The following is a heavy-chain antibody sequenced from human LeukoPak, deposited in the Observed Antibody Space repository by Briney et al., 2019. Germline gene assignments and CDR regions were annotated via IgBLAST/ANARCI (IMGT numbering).Heavy chain of an antibody. D-gene: IGHD3-10*01. J-gene: IGHJ4*02. Sequence: ASVKVSCKASGYTFTSYGISWVRQAPGQGLEWMGWISAYNGNTKYSQKFQGRVTITRDTSASTAYMELSSLRSEDTAVYYCVRSRITMVRGVTTLFDYWGQGTLVTVSS. CDR1: GYTFTSYG. V-gene: IGHV1-18*01. CDR2: ISAYNGNT. CDR3: VRSRITMVRGVTTLFDY.